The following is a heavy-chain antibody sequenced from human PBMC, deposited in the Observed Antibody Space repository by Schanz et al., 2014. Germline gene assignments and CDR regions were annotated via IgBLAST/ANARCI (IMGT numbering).Heavy chain of an antibody. V-gene: IGHV3-23*01. J-gene: IGHJ6*02. CDR2: ISGSGGST. CDR1: GFTVSSDH. D-gene: IGHD3-9*01. CDR3: ARDSGPYYDKSMDV. Sequence: EVQLLDSGGGFVQPGGSLGLSCVVSGFTVSSDHMSWVRQAPGKGLEWVSGISGSGGSTYYADSVKGRFTISRDNAKNSLYLQMNSLRAEDTALYYCARDSGPYYDKSMDVWGQGTTVAVSS.